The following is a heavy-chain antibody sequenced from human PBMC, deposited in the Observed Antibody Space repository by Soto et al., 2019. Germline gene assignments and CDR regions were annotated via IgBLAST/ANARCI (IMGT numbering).Heavy chain of an antibody. D-gene: IGHD5-12*01. V-gene: IGHV3-30-3*01. CDR1: GITFSSKA. CDR3: ARDPAHGGVSTPEAPYYYYYGMDV. Sequence: QVQLVESGGGVVQPGRSLRLSCAASGITFSSKAIHWVRQAPGKGLEWVAVISHDGSNKYYADSVKGRFTISRDNSRNTLYLQMNGLRTEDTAVYYCARDPAHGGVSTPEAPYYYYYGMDVWGQGTTVTVSS. J-gene: IGHJ6*02. CDR2: ISHDGSNK.